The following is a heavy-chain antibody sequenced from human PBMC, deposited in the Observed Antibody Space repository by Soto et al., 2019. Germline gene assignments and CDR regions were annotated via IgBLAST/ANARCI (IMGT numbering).Heavy chain of an antibody. CDR3: ARHFVAVVIKGWGY. Sequence: PSETLSLTCNVSGGSIDRSNYYWDWLRQPPGKGLEWIGTTYYNGNAYYNPSLRSRVSMSVDTSKNQFSLKLISVTAAYTVVYYCARHFVAVVIKGWGYWGQGKLVTVSS. D-gene: IGHD3-10*01. V-gene: IGHV4-39*01. CDR2: TYYNGNA. CDR1: GGSIDRSNYY. J-gene: IGHJ4*02.